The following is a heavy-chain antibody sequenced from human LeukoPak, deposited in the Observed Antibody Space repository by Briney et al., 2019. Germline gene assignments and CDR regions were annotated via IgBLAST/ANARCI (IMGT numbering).Heavy chain of an antibody. J-gene: IGHJ1*01. CDR1: GGTFSSYA. CDR2: IIPILGIA. CDR3: ARVPEEDLTIFGMASSEYFQH. D-gene: IGHD3-3*01. Sequence: EASVKVSCKASGGTFSSYAISWVRQAPGQGLEWMGRIIPILGIANYAQKFQGRVTITADKSTSTAYMELSSLRSEDTAVYYCARVPEEDLTIFGMASSEYFQHWGQGTLVTVSS. V-gene: IGHV1-69*04.